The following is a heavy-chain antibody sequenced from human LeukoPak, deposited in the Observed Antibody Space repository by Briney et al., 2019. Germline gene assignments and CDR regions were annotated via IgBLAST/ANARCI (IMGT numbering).Heavy chain of an antibody. V-gene: IGHV4-38-2*01. CDR1: GHSISSGYY. Sequence: PSETLSLTCAVSGHSISSGYYWGWIRQPPGKGLEWIGSIYHSRSTYYNPSLKSRVTISVDTSKNQFSLKVSSVTAADTAVYYCARAQDEYSSSRLWGQGTLVTVSS. CDR3: ARAQDEYSSSRL. D-gene: IGHD6-13*01. J-gene: IGHJ4*02. CDR2: IYHSRST.